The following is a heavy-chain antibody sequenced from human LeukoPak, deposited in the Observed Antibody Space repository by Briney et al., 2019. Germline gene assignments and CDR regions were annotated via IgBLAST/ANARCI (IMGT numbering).Heavy chain of an antibody. Sequence: GASVKVSCKASGYTFTGYYMHWVRQAPGQGLEWMGWINPNSGGTNYAQKFQGRVTMTRDMSISTAYMELSRLRSDDTAVYYCAILLAHYYDSSGYSHWGQGTLVTVSS. D-gene: IGHD3-22*01. CDR2: INPNSGGT. J-gene: IGHJ4*02. CDR3: AILLAHYYDSSGYSH. CDR1: GYTFTGYY. V-gene: IGHV1-2*02.